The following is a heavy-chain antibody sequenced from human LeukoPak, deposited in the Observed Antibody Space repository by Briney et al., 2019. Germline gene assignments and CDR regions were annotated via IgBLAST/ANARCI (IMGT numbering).Heavy chain of an antibody. Sequence: GGSLRLSCAASGFPLSSYAMSWVRQVPGKGLVWVSRITNDASSTSHADSVKGRFTISRDNARNTLYLQMNSLRAEDTAVYYCARGGWPGAFDIWGQGTMVTVSS. CDR1: GFPLSSYA. CDR3: ARGGWPGAFDI. J-gene: IGHJ3*02. CDR2: ITNDASST. D-gene: IGHD5-24*01. V-gene: IGHV3-74*01.